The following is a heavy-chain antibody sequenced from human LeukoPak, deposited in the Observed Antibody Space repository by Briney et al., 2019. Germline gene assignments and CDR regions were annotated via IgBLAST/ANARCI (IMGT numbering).Heavy chain of an antibody. Sequence: SETLSLTCAVYGGSFSGYYWNWIRQPPGKGLEWLGEINHSGSTNYNPSLKSRVTISVDTSKNQFSLKLSSVTAADTAVYYCARSFTSPYSDIDYYDSSGYYQYFDYWGQGTLVTVSS. D-gene: IGHD3-22*01. CDR2: INHSGST. CDR1: GGSFSGYY. V-gene: IGHV4-34*01. J-gene: IGHJ4*02. CDR3: ARSFTSPYSDIDYYDSSGYYQYFDY.